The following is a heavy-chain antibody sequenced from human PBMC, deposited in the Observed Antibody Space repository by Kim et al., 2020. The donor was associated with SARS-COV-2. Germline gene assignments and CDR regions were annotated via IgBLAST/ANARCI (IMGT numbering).Heavy chain of an antibody. V-gene: IGHV4-59*13. CDR2: IYYSGST. D-gene: IGHD6-6*01. CDR3: ARGAHWGSSSSWSLADYHGMDV. Sequence: SETLSLTCTVSGGSISSYYWSWIRQPPGKGLEWIGYIYYSGSTNYNPSLKSRVTISVDTSKNQFSLKLSSVTAADTAVYYCARGAHWGSSSSWSLADYHGMDVWGQGTTVTVSS. CDR1: GGSISSYY. J-gene: IGHJ6*02.